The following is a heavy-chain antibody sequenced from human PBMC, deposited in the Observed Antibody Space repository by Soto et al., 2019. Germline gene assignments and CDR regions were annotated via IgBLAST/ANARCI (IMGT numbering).Heavy chain of an antibody. J-gene: IGHJ3*02. Sequence: EVQLVQSGAEVKKPGESLKISCKGSGYSFTSYWIGWVRQMPGKGLEWMGIIYPGDSDTRYSPSFQGQVTISADKSISTAYLQWSSLKASDTAMYYCAAYGVGYCSGGSCSPAAFDIWGQGTMVTVSS. CDR3: AAYGVGYCSGGSCSPAAFDI. V-gene: IGHV5-51*03. CDR2: IYPGDSDT. CDR1: GYSFTSYW. D-gene: IGHD2-15*01.